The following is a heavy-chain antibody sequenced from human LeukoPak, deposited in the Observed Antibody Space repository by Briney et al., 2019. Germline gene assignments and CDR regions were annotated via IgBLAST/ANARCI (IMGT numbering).Heavy chain of an antibody. D-gene: IGHD4/OR15-4a*01. CDR1: GDSISSNNYY. V-gene: IGHV4-39*07. CDR3: ARDAGATAY. J-gene: IGHJ4*02. CDR2: IYSSGST. Sequence: PSETLSLTCGVSGDSISSNNYYWGWLRQPPGKGLEWIGSIYSSGSTYYNPSLKSRVTISIDTSKNQVSLKMTSVTSADTAVYYCARDAGATAYWGQGALVTVSS.